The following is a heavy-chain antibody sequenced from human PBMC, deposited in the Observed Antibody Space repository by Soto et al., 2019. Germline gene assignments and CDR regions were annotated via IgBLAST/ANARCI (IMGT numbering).Heavy chain of an antibody. J-gene: IGHJ4*02. D-gene: IGHD3-10*01. CDR3: ARSCGFALDY. CDR1: GGSISSYY. Sequence: PSETLSLTCTVSGGSISSYYWSWIRQPPGKGLEWIGYIYYSGSTNYNPSLKSRVTISVDTSKNQFSLKLSSVTAADTAVYYCARSCGFALDYWGQGTLVTVSS. V-gene: IGHV4-59*01. CDR2: IYYSGST.